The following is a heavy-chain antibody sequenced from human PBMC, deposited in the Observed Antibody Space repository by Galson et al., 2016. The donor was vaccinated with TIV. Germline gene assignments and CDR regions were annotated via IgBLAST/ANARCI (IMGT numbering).Heavy chain of an antibody. V-gene: IGHV1-69*02. J-gene: IGHJ4*02. Sequence: SVKVSCKASGGTFSSYSVSWVRQAPGQGLEWMGRIIPMVGMTNYAQKFQGKITITADRSTTTAYLELSSLRVEDTGVYYCANGMLRGIGDYWGQGTLVTVSS. CDR3: ANGMLRGIGDY. CDR1: GGTFSSYS. CDR2: IIPMVGMT. D-gene: IGHD3-10*01.